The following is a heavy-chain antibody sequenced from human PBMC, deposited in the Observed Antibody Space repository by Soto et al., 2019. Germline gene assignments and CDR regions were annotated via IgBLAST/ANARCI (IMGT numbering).Heavy chain of an antibody. CDR3: TTIDRIYCSSTSCYEGADYYYYMDV. CDR2: IKSKTDGGTT. J-gene: IGHJ6*03. V-gene: IGHV3-15*01. D-gene: IGHD2-2*01. CDR1: GFTFSNAW. Sequence: GESLKISCAASGFTFSNAWMSWVRQAPGKGLEWVGRIKSKTDGGTTDYAAPVKGRFTISRDDSKNTLYLQMNSLKTEDTAVYYCTTIDRIYCSSTSCYEGADYYYYMDVWGKGTTVTVSS.